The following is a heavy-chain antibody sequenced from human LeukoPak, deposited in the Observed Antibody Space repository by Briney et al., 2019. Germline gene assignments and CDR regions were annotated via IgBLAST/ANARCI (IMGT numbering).Heavy chain of an antibody. Sequence: GGSLRLSCAASGFTFSDYYMSWIRQAPGKGLEWVSHISSSGSATYFADSVKGRFTISRDNAKNSLFLQMSSLRAEDTAVYYCVRRTAPPDYWGQGTLVTVSS. CDR2: ISSSGSAT. J-gene: IGHJ4*02. V-gene: IGHV3-11*01. CDR3: VRRTAPPDY. CDR1: GFTFSDYY. D-gene: IGHD6-25*01.